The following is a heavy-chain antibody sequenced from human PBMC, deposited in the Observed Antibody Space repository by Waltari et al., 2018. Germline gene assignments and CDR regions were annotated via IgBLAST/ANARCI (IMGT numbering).Heavy chain of an antibody. CDR1: GGSFSGYY. Sequence: QVQLQQWGAGLLKPSETLSLTCAVYGGSFSGYYWSWIRQPPGKGLEWIGEINHRGSPNYNPSLKSRVTISVDTSKNQFSLKLSSVTAADTAVYYCARGGYDFWSGYYPYYYYMDVWGKGTTVTVSS. J-gene: IGHJ6*03. CDR3: ARGGYDFWSGYYPYYYYMDV. D-gene: IGHD3-3*01. CDR2: INHRGSP. V-gene: IGHV4-34*01.